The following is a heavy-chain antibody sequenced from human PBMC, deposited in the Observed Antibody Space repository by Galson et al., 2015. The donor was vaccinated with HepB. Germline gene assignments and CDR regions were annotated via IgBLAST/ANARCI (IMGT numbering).Heavy chain of an antibody. CDR2: IYWDDDK. D-gene: IGHD3-16*01. J-gene: IGHJ5*02. CDR3: AHISRLGGLTVPVRGCSFDP. Sequence: PALVKPTQTLTLTCTFSGFSLSTSGVGVGWIRQPPGKALEWLALIYWDDDKRYSPSLKSRLTITKDTSKNQVVLTTTNMDPVDTATYYCAHISRLGGLTVPVRGCSFDPWGQGTLVTVSS. CDR1: GFSLSTSGVG. V-gene: IGHV2-5*02.